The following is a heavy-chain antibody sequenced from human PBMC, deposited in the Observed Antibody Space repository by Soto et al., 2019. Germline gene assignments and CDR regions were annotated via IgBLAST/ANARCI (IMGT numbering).Heavy chain of an antibody. Sequence: SETLSLTCTVSGGSISSSSYYWGWIRQPPGKGLEWIGSIYYSGSTYYNPSLKSRVTISVDTSKNQFSLKLSSVTAADTAAYYCARHLVITMVRGAGWFDPWGQGTLVTVSS. CDR2: IYYSGST. CDR3: ARHLVITMVRGAGWFDP. CDR1: GGSISSSSYY. J-gene: IGHJ5*02. D-gene: IGHD3-10*01. V-gene: IGHV4-39*01.